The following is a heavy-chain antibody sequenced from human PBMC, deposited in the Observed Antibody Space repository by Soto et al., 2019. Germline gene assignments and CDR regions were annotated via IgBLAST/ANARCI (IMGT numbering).Heavy chain of an antibody. CDR3: AREGNLGRWIQPLDS. CDR2: IYYSGNT. J-gene: IGHJ4*02. D-gene: IGHD2-2*03. CDR1: GGSISSSSYY. Sequence: SETLSLTCTVSGGSISSSSYYWGWIRQPPGKGLEWIGSIYYSGNTKYSPSLKSRVTMSVDTSKNHFSLKLISVTTADTAVYFCAREGNLGRWIQPLDSWGQGTLLTVSS. V-gene: IGHV4-39*07.